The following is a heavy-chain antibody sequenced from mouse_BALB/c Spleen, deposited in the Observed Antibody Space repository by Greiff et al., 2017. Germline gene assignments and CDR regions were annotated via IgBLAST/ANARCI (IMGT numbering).Heavy chain of an antibody. CDR2: IWSDGST. Sequence: VMLVESGPDLVAPSQSLSITCTASGFSLTSYGVHWVRQPPGKGLEWLVVIWSDGSTTYNSALKSRLSISKDNSKSQVFLKMNSLQTDDTAMYYCARHLYYDYDGSMDYWGQGTSVTVSS. CDR3: ARHLYYDYDGSMDY. V-gene: IGHV2-6-2*01. D-gene: IGHD2-4*01. J-gene: IGHJ4*01. CDR1: GFSLTSYG.